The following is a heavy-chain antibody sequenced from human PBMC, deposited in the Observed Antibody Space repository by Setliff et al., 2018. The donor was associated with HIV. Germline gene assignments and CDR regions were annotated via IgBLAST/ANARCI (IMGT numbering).Heavy chain of an antibody. CDR3: ARDHRGSDYFDY. D-gene: IGHD6-19*01. CDR2: IYYSGGT. CDR1: GGSISAYY. J-gene: IGHJ4*02. V-gene: IGHV4-59*12. Sequence: SETLSLTCTVSGGSISAYYWSWIRQPPGKGLEWIGYIYYSGGTTYNPSLKSRVTISVGASKSQFSLNLTSVTAADTAVYYCARDHRGSDYFDYWGQGTLVTVSS.